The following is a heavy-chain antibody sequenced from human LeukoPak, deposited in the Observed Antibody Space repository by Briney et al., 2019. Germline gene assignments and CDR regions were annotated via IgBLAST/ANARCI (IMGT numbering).Heavy chain of an antibody. V-gene: IGHV1-3*01. D-gene: IGHD2-2*01. J-gene: IGHJ4*02. Sequence: FQGRVTITRDTSASTAYMELSSLRSEDTAVYYCARYSSTSCYDYWGQGTLVTVSS. CDR3: ARYSSTSCYDY.